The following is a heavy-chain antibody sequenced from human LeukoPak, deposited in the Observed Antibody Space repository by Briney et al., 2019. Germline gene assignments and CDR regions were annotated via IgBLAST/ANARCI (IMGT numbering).Heavy chain of an antibody. CDR2: INEVGTKE. CDR1: GFIFSDYW. D-gene: IGHD3-10*01. V-gene: IGHV3-7*01. CDR3: ATRESSMARNH. J-gene: IGHJ5*02. Sequence: GGSLRLSCAASGFIFSDYWMNWVRQVPGKGLEWVANINEVGTKEDYVDSVRGRFTISRDNAKNTLYLQMNSLRAEDTALYYCATRESSMARNHWGQGTLVTVSS.